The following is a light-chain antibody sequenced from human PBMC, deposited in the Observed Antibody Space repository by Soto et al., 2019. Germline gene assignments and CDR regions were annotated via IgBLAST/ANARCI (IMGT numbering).Light chain of an antibody. Sequence: STGAVTSDYYPNWFQQKPGQPPRALIYSTSNKQSWTPARFSGSLLGGKAALTLSGVQPEDEADYYCLLYYGGPPVFGGGTKLTVL. CDR2: STS. J-gene: IGLJ3*02. CDR3: LLYYGGPPV. V-gene: IGLV7-43*01. CDR1: TGAVTSDYY.